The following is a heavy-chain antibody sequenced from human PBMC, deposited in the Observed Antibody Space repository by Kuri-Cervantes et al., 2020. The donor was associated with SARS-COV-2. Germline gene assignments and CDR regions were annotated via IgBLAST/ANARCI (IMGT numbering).Heavy chain of an antibody. CDR2: IYTSGST. CDR1: GGSISSGSYY. D-gene: IGHD2-21*01. CDR3: ARCLWRWQGYYFDY. V-gene: IGHV4-61*02. J-gene: IGHJ4*02. Sequence: SETLSLTCTVSGGSISSGSYYWSWIRQPAGRGLEWIGRIYTSGSTNYNPPHKSRVTISVETSNNQFSLKLSSVTAADTAVYSCARCLWRWQGYYFDYWGQGTLVTVSS.